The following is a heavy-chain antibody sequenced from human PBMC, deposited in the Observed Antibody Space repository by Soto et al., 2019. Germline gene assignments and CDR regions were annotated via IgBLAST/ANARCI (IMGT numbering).Heavy chain of an antibody. J-gene: IGHJ5*02. D-gene: IGHD2-2*01. CDR2: IYHSGST. CDR3: ARVPTP. V-gene: IGHV4-30-2*01. CDR1: GGSISSGGSS. Sequence: PSETLSLTCAVSGGSISSGGSSWSWIRQPPGKGLEWIGYIYHSGSTYYNPSLKSRVTISVDRSKNQFSLKLSSVTAADTAAYYCARVPTPWGQGTLVTVSS.